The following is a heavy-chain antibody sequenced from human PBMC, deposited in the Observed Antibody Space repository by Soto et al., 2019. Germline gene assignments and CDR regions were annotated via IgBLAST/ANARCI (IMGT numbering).Heavy chain of an antibody. D-gene: IGHD3-10*01. CDR1: GFTFSSYA. J-gene: IGHJ4*02. CDR3: GKPSGGGWFGEYDY. Sequence: EVQLLESGGGLVQPGGSLRLSCAASGFTFSSYAMSWVRQAPGKGLEWVSAISGSGGSTYYADSVKGRFTISRDNSKNALYLQMNSLRAEDTAVYYWGKPSGGGWFGEYDYWGQGTLVTVSS. CDR2: ISGSGGST. V-gene: IGHV3-23*01.